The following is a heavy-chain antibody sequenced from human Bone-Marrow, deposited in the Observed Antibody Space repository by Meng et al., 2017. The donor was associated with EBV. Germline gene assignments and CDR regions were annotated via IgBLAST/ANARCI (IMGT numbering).Heavy chain of an antibody. CDR2: INHSGST. D-gene: IGHD3/OR15-3a*01. CDR3: ARGPGLRHPFDY. J-gene: IGHJ4*02. CDR1: GGSFSGYY. Sequence: QVQLQEWGAGLFKPSETLSLTCAVYGGSFSGYYWSCIRHPPGKGLEWIGEINHSGSTNYNPSLKSRVTISGDTSKNQFSLKLSSVTAADTAVYYCARGPGLRHPFDYWGQGTLVTVSS. V-gene: IGHV4-34*01.